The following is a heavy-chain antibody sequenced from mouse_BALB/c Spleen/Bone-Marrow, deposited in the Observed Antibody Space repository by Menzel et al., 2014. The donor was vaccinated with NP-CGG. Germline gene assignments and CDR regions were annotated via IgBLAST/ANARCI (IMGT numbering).Heavy chain of an antibody. CDR1: GFTFSDYY. CDR2: ISNGGNNT. D-gene: IGHD2-14*01. V-gene: IGHV5-12*02. J-gene: IGHJ3*01. CDR3: SRHDYRYDAWFAY. Sequence: EVHLVESGGGLVQPGGPLKISCATSGFTFSDYYMYWVRQTPEKRLEWVASISNGGNNTYYPDTLKGRFTISRDNAKNSLYRQMSRLKSEDTAIYYCSRHDYRYDAWFAYWGQGTLVTVSA.